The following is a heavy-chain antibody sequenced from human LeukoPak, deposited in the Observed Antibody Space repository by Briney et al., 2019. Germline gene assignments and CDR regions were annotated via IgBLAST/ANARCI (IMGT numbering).Heavy chain of an antibody. V-gene: IGHV1-3*01. CDR2: INAGNGNT. CDR1: GDTFTSYA. J-gene: IGHJ6*02. Sequence: AASVRVSFKASGDTFTSYAMHWVRQAPGQRREWMGWINAGNGNTKYSQKFQGRVTITRDTSASTAYMELSSLRSEDTAVYYCARGSFERFYYYYGMDVWGQGTTVTVSS. CDR3: ARGSFERFYYYYGMDV. D-gene: IGHD6-25*01.